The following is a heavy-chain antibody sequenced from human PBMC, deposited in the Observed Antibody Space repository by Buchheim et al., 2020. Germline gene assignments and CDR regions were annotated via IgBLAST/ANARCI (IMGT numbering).Heavy chain of an antibody. D-gene: IGHD2-15*01. CDR2: ISSSGSSI. V-gene: IGHV3-48*03. CDR3: AREGEYCSGGSCSSAGFDS. J-gene: IGHJ4*02. Sequence: EVQLVESGGGLVQPGGSLRLSCAASGSIFSNFEMNWVRQAPGKGLEWVSYISSSGSSIYYADSVKGRFTISRDNAKNSLYLQMNSLRAEDTAVYYCAREGEYCSGGSCSSAGFDSWGQGTL. CDR1: GSIFSNFE.